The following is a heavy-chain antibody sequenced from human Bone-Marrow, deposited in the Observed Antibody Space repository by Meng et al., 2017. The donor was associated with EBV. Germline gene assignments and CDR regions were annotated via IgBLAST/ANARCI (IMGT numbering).Heavy chain of an antibody. CDR1: GFSLTTSGVG. Sequence: QITLKDSGPTLVTPTQTLTLTCTFSGFSLTTSGVGVGWIRQPPGKALEWLALIYWDDDKRYSPSLKNRLTITKDTSKNQVVLTMTNMDPVDTATYYCARYYGSGSYYNPTDFWGQGTLVTVSS. D-gene: IGHD3-10*01. CDR2: IYWDDDK. CDR3: ARYYGSGSYYNPTDF. J-gene: IGHJ4*02. V-gene: IGHV2-5*02.